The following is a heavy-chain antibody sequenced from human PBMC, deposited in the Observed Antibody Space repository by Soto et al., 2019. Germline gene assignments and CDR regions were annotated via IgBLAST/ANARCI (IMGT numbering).Heavy chain of an antibody. J-gene: IGHJ4*02. D-gene: IGHD2-2*02. CDR2: IYSGGST. CDR1: GFTVSNNY. V-gene: IGHV3-53*01. Sequence: GGALRLSCAASGFTVSNNYMSWVCQAPGKGLEWVSLIYSGGSTFYADSVKGRFTISRDNSKNTLFLQMNSLRAEDTAVYFCATYTSLDYWGQGTLVTVSS. CDR3: ATYTSLDY.